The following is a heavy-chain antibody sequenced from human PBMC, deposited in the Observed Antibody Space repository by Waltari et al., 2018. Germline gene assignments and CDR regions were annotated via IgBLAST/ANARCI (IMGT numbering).Heavy chain of an antibody. Sequence: QVQLVQSGAEVKKPGSSVKVSCKASGGTFSSYAISWVRQAPGQGLEWMGGIIPILGTANYAQKFQGRVTITADESTSTAYMELSSLRSEDTAVYYCARDAYYYDSSGYYKDDYWGQGTLVTVSS. J-gene: IGHJ4*02. CDR3: ARDAYYYDSSGYYKDDY. D-gene: IGHD3-22*01. CDR1: GGTFSSYA. CDR2: IIPILGTA. V-gene: IGHV1-69*13.